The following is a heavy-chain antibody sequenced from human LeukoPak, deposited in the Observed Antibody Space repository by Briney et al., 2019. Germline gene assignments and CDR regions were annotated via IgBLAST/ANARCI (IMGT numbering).Heavy chain of an antibody. J-gene: IGHJ6*03. CDR3: ASPRFGTYYYFYMDV. V-gene: IGHV4-39*01. Sequence: SETLSLTCTVSGGSISSSSYYWGWIRQPPGTGLEWIGSIYYSGSTYYDPSLKSRVTISVDTSKNQFSLKLSSVTAADTAMYYCASPRFGTYYYFYMDVWGKGTTVTVSS. CDR1: GGSISSSSYY. D-gene: IGHD3-16*01. CDR2: IYYSGST.